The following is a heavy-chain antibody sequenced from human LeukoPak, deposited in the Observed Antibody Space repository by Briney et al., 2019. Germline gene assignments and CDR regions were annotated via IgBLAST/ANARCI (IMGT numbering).Heavy chain of an antibody. Sequence: PSETLSLTCTVSGGSISSYYWSWIRQPAGKGLEWIGRIYTSGSTNYNPSPKSRVTMSVDTSKNQFSLKLSSVTAADTAVYYCARAPYDSRRWLWYFDLWGRGTLVTVSS. J-gene: IGHJ2*01. CDR2: IYTSGST. V-gene: IGHV4-4*07. CDR1: GGSISSYY. D-gene: IGHD3-22*01. CDR3: ARAPYDSRRWLWYFDL.